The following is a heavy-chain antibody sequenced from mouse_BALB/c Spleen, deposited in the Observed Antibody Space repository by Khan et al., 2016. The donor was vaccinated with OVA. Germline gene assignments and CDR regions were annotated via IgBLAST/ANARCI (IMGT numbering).Heavy chain of an antibody. CDR3: TRRNWDVAWFAY. CDR1: GYTFTSYW. V-gene: IGHV1-5*01. D-gene: IGHD4-1*01. J-gene: IGHJ3*01. Sequence: EVQLQQSGTVLARPGASVKMSCKASGYTFTSYWMHWVKQRPGQGLEWIGDIYPGNTDTNYNQKFKGKAKLTAVTSTSTAYMELYSLTNEDSAVDYCTRRNWDVAWFAYWGPGTLVTVSA. CDR2: IYPGNTDT.